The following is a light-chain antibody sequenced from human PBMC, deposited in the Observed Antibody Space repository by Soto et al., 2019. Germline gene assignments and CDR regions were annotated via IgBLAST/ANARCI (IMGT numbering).Light chain of an antibody. CDR2: GAS. CDR1: QSVSSN. Sequence: EIVMTQSPATLSVSPGERATLSCRASQSVSSNLAWYQQKPGQAPRLLIYGASTRATGIPARFSGSGSGTEFTLTISSLQSEDVAFYYCQQYNNWPPGTFGQGTKVDIK. J-gene: IGKJ1*01. CDR3: QQYNNWPPGT. V-gene: IGKV3-15*01.